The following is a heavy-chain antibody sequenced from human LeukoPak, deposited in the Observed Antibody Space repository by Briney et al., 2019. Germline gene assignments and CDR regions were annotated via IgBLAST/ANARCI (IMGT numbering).Heavy chain of an antibody. CDR3: AKDSTNWRSYLDY. Sequence: PGRSLRLSCSASGFTFSTYGMNWVRQAPGKGLEWVAVIWYDGSHANYADAVKGRFTISRDNSKNMVSLQMNSLRAEDTAIYYCAKDSTNWRSYLDYWGQGALVTVSS. V-gene: IGHV3-33*06. J-gene: IGHJ4*02. CDR1: GFTFSTYG. CDR2: IWYDGSHA. D-gene: IGHD2-2*01.